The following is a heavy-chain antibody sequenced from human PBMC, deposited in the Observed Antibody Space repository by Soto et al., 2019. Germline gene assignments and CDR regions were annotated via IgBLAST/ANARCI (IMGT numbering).Heavy chain of an antibody. J-gene: IGHJ5*02. V-gene: IGHV4-34*01. CDR3: ARGSYDILIGYNNWFGP. CDR1: GGSFIGYY. Sequence: SETLSLTCAVYGGSFIGYYWSWSLQPPWKGLEWIGEINHSGSTNYNPSLKSRVTISVDTSKNQFSLKLSSVTAADTAVYYCARGSYDILIGYNNWFGPWGQGTRVNVFS. CDR2: INHSGST. D-gene: IGHD3-9*01.